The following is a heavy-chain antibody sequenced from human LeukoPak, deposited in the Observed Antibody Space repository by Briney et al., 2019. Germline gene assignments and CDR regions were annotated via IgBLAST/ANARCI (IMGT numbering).Heavy chain of an antibody. J-gene: IGHJ4*02. CDR1: GYTFTGYY. V-gene: IGHV1-2*02. D-gene: IGHD5-18*01. CDR3: ARSQARVYYFDY. Sequence: ASVKVSCKASGYTFTGYYMHWVRQAPGHGLEWMGWINPNSGGTNYAQKFQGRVTMTRDTSISTAYMELSRLRSDDTAVYYCARSQARVYYFDYWGQGTLVTVSS. CDR2: INPNSGGT.